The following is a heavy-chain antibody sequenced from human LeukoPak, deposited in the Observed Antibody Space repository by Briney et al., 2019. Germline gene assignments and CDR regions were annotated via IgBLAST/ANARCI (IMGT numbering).Heavy chain of an antibody. CDR3: ARDTGIAAAGAPADAFDI. CDR2: IYHSGST. Sequence: LETLSLTCTVSGGSISSSSYYWGWIRQPPGKGLEWIGSIYHSGSTNYNPSLKSRVTISVDKSKNQFSLKLSSVTAADTAVYYCARDTGIAAAGAPADAFDIWGQGTMVTVSS. D-gene: IGHD6-13*01. CDR1: GGSISSSSYY. J-gene: IGHJ3*02. V-gene: IGHV4-39*07.